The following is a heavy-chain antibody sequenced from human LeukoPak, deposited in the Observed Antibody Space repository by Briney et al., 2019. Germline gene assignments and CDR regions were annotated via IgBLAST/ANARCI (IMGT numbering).Heavy chain of an antibody. V-gene: IGHV1-3*01. CDR3: LRDRWHCPVNCDSVYYYSLDV. CDR1: GYIFTNYA. J-gene: IGHJ6*02. D-gene: IGHD1-20*01. CDR2: FNPGNGDT. Sequence: ASVKVSCKASGYIFTNYAVQWVRQAPGQRLEWLGWFNPGNGDTRYSQKFQGRVTITSDTSATTAYMELNSLTAEDTAVYYCLRDRWHCPVNCDSVYYYSLDVWGQGTTVTVSS.